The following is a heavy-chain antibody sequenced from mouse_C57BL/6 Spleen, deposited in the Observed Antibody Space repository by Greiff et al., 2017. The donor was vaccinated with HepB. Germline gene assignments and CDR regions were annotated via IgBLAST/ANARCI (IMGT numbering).Heavy chain of an antibody. CDR3: ASYDGYYGFAY. CDR2: ISSGSSTI. V-gene: IGHV5-17*01. CDR1: GFTFSDYG. D-gene: IGHD2-3*01. Sequence: EVQGVESGGGLVKPGGSLKLSCAASGFTFSDYGMHWVRQAPEKGLEWVAYISSGSSTIYYADTVKGRFTISRDNAKNTLFLQMTSLRSEDTAMYYCASYDGYYGFAYWGQGTLVTVSA. J-gene: IGHJ3*01.